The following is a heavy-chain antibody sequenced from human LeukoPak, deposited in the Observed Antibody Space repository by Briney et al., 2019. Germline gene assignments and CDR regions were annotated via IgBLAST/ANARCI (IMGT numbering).Heavy chain of an antibody. J-gene: IGHJ4*02. Sequence: SVKVSCKASGGTFSSYAIGWVRQAPGQGLEWMAGIIPIFGTANYAQKFQGRVTITADESTSTAYMVLSSLRSEETAVYYCANPKAILYYDSKGWPVQAVDYWGQGTLVTVSS. D-gene: IGHD3-22*01. V-gene: IGHV1-69*13. CDR1: GGTFSSYA. CDR2: IIPIFGTA. CDR3: ANPKAILYYDSKGWPVQAVDY.